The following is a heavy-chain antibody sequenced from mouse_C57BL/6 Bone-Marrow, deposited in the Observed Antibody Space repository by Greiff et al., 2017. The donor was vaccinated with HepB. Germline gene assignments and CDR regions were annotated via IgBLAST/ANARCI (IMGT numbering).Heavy chain of an antibody. D-gene: IGHD1-1*01. Sequence: DVMLVESGGGLVKPGGSLKLSCAASGFTFSSYAMSWVRQTPEKRLEWVATISDGGSYTYYPDNVKGRFTISRDNAKNNLYLQMSHLKSEDTAMYYCARFTTVPFAYWGQGTLVTVSA. CDR1: GFTFSSYA. CDR2: ISDGGSYT. CDR3: ARFTTVPFAY. J-gene: IGHJ3*01. V-gene: IGHV5-4*03.